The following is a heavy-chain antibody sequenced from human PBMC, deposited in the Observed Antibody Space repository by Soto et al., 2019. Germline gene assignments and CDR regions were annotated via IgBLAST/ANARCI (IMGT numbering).Heavy chain of an antibody. Sequence: SETLSLTCTVSGGSISSYYWSWIRQPPGKGLEWIGYIHYSGSTNYNPSLKSRVTISVDTSKNQFSLKLSSVTAADTAVYYCARHGEQQLEDYYYGMDVWGQGTTVTVSS. CDR3: ARHGEQQLEDYYYGMDV. D-gene: IGHD6-13*01. V-gene: IGHV4-59*08. CDR1: GGSISSYY. J-gene: IGHJ6*02. CDR2: IHYSGST.